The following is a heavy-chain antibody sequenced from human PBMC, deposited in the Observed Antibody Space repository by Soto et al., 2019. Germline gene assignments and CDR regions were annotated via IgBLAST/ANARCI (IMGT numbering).Heavy chain of an antibody. CDR2: ISSSSSYI. CDR3: ASLPVVITNLDYYGMDV. J-gene: IGHJ6*02. Sequence: PGGSLRLSCAASGFTFSSYSMNWVRQAPGKGLEWVSSISSSSSYIYYADSVKGRFTISRDNAKNSLYLQMNSLRAEDTAVYYCASLPVVITNLDYYGMDVWGQGTTVTVSS. V-gene: IGHV3-21*01. D-gene: IGHD3-22*01. CDR1: GFTFSSYS.